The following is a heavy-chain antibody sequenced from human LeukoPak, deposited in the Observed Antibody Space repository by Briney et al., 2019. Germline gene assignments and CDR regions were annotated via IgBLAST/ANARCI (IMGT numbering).Heavy chain of an antibody. CDR2: IYYSGST. D-gene: IGHD3-16*02. J-gene: IGHJ6*02. Sequence: PSETLSLTCTVSGGSISSYYWSWIRQPPGKGLEWIGYIYYSGSTNYNPSLKSRVTISVDTSKNQFSLKLSSVTAADTAVYYCARAQTSRSYLNYYYYGMDVWGQGTTVTVSS. CDR3: ARAQTSRSYLNYYYYGMDV. CDR1: GGSISSYY. V-gene: IGHV4-59*01.